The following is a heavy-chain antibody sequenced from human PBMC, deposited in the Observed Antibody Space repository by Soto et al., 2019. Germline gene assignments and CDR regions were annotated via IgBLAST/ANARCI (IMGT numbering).Heavy chain of an antibody. Sequence: EVQLLESGGGFVQPGGSLRLSCTASGVGLSTYAISWVRQAPGKGLEWVSVISGNSGKTDYADYVKGRFSISRDKSENTVYLQMNRLRAEDTAVYYCARPSCGGDCYSPFDYWGQGTLGTVSS. J-gene: IGHJ4*02. D-gene: IGHD2-21*02. CDR2: ISGNSGKT. V-gene: IGHV3-23*01. CDR1: GVGLSTYA. CDR3: ARPSCGGDCYSPFDY.